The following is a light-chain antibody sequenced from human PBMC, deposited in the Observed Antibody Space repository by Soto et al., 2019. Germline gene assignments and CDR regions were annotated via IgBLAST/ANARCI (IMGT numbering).Light chain of an antibody. CDR2: GAS. Sequence: EIVMTQSPATLSVSPGERATLSCRASESVSSNLAWYQQKPGQAPRILIYGASTRATGIPARFSGSGSGTEFTLTISSLQSEDFEVYYCQQYNNWPPMAFGQGTKVEIK. CDR1: ESVSSN. V-gene: IGKV3-15*01. J-gene: IGKJ1*01. CDR3: QQYNNWPPMA.